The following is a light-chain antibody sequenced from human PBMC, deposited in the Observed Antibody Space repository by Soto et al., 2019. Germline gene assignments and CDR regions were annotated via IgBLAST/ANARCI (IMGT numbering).Light chain of an antibody. J-gene: IGKJ5*01. Sequence: DIHMTHSPSTLSSSVVDRVTIVCRASQSISSWLAWYQQKGGKAPKLLISKASNLDSGVPSRFSGSGSGTEFNLTISSLQPEDFAVYSCQQYDKWPITFGQGTRLEIK. CDR2: KAS. V-gene: IGKV1-5*03. CDR3: QQYDKWPIT. CDR1: QSISSW.